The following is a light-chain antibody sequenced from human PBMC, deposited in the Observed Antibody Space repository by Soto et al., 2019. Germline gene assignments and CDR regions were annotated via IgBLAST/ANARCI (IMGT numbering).Light chain of an antibody. J-gene: IGKJ1*01. CDR3: QQYNDWPPWT. CDR2: GAS. Sequence: MMMTQSPATLSVSPGERVTLSCRTSHSVNSHVAWYQQKPGQAPRLLLYGASTRATGIPVRFSGSGFGTEFTLTISSLQSEDFALYYCQQYNDWPPWTFGQGTKVDIK. V-gene: IGKV3-15*01. CDR1: HSVNSH.